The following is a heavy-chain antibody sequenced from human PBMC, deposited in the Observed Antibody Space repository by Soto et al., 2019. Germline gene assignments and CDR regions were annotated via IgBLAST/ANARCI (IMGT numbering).Heavy chain of an antibody. Sequence: EVQLVESGGGLVQPGGSLRLSCTASGITFSSSWMHWVRQAPGKGLVWVSRINSDGSSTTYADSVKGRLTISRDNAKNTLYLQMNSLRVEDTAVYYCVRGAQGYFDHWGQGSLVTVSS. CDR1: GITFSSSW. D-gene: IGHD3-16*01. CDR3: VRGAQGYFDH. V-gene: IGHV3-74*01. J-gene: IGHJ4*02. CDR2: INSDGSST.